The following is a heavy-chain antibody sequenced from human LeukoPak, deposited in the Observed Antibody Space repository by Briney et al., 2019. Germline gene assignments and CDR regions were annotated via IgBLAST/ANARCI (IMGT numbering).Heavy chain of an antibody. J-gene: IGHJ3*02. D-gene: IGHD5-24*01. CDR2: INTSGST. V-gene: IGHV4-4*07. Sequence: SETLSLTCTVSGGSISSYYWSWIRQPAGKGLEWIGRINTSGSTNYNPSLKSRVTMSVDTSKNQFSLKLSSVTAADTAVYYCARDDECYNQTRGFDIWGQGTMVTVSS. CDR1: GGSISSYY. CDR3: ARDDECYNQTRGFDI.